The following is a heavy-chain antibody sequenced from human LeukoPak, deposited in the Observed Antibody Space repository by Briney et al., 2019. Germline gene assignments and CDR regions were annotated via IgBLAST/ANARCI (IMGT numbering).Heavy chain of an antibody. J-gene: IGHJ4*02. CDR3: AADPDSGSYLYFDY. CDR2: IIPIFGTA. D-gene: IGHD1-26*01. Sequence: ASVKVSCKASGGTFSSYAISWVRQAPGQGLEWMGGIIPIFGTANYAQKFQERVTITRDMSTSTAYMELSSLRSEDTAVYYCAADPDSGSYLYFDYWGQGTLVTVSS. CDR1: GGTFSSYA. V-gene: IGHV1-69*05.